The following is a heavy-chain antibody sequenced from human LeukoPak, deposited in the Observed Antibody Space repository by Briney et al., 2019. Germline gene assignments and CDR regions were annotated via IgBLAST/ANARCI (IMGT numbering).Heavy chain of an antibody. J-gene: IGHJ4*02. Sequence: GGSLRLSCAASGFTFSIYTMNWVRQAPGKGLEWISYITGSGNIIYYADSVKGRFTISRDNAKNSLFLQMNSLRAEDTAVYYCAKLFDAPGIAVAGTSWGQGTLVTVSS. CDR1: GFTFSIYT. CDR2: ITGSGNII. D-gene: IGHD6-19*01. CDR3: AKLFDAPGIAVAGTS. V-gene: IGHV3-48*01.